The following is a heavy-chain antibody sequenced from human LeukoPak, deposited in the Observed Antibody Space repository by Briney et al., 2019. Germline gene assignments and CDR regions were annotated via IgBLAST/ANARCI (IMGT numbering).Heavy chain of an antibody. D-gene: IGHD3-22*01. J-gene: IGHJ4*02. CDR3: ARGATPNYYDSSGYPGPFDY. Sequence: SVKVSCKASGGTFSSYAISWVRQAHGQGLEWMGGIIPIFGTANYAQKFQGRVTTTTDESTSTAYMELSSLRSEDTAVYYCARGATPNYYDSSGYPGPFDYWGQGTLVTVSS. CDR1: GGTFSSYA. CDR2: IIPIFGTA. V-gene: IGHV1-69*05.